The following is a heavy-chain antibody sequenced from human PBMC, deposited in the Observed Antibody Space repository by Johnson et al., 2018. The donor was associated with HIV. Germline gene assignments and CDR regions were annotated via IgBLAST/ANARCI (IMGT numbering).Heavy chain of an antibody. J-gene: IGHJ3*02. V-gene: IGHV3-20*04. CDR3: ARGVGATTVAAFDI. D-gene: IGHD1-26*01. CDR1: GFTFSTYG. Sequence: MHLVESGGGVVQPGRSLRLSCAASGFTFSTYGMSWVRQAPGKGLEWISGINWNGGNRGYADSVKGQFIISRDNGKNSLYLQMNSLRAEDTALYYCARGVGATTVAAFDIWGQGTMVTVSS. CDR2: INWNGGNR.